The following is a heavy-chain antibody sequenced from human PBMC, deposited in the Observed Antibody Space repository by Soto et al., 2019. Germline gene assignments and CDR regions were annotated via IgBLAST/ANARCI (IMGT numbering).Heavy chain of an antibody. CDR3: ARVSRYSSIWDYYYYGMDV. D-gene: IGHD6-13*01. J-gene: IGHJ6*02. Sequence: ASVKVSCKASGGTFSSYAISWVRQAPGQGLEWMGGIIPILGIANYAQKFQVRVTITADKSTSTAYMELSSLRSEDTGVYYCARVSRYSSIWDYYYYGMDVWGQGTTVTVSS. V-gene: IGHV1-69*10. CDR1: GGTFSSYA. CDR2: IIPILGIA.